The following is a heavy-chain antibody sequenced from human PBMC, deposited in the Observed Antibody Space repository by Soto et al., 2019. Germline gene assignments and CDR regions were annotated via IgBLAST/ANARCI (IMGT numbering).Heavy chain of an antibody. CDR2: TYYRSKWYN. CDR3: ARLYSSGWYSRYYYNGMDV. V-gene: IGHV6-1*01. CDR1: GASVSSNSAA. D-gene: IGHD6-19*01. J-gene: IGHJ6*02. Sequence: SQTLSLTCPIPGASVSSNSAAWNWIRQSPSRGLEWLTRTYYRSKWYNDYAVSVKSRITINPDTSKNQFSLQLNSVTPEDTAVYYCARLYSSGWYSRYYYNGMDVSGHWTPAIVS.